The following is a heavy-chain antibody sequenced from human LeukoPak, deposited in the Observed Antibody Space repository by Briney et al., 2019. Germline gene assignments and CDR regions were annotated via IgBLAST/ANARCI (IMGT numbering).Heavy chain of an antibody. Sequence: GASVKVSCKASGYTFTSYGISWVRQAPGQGLEWMGIINPSGGSTSYAQKFQGRVTMTRDTSTSTVYMELSSLRSEDTAVYYCARDRAELPEDYYDSSGYYGGWFDPWGQGTLVTVSS. D-gene: IGHD3-22*01. J-gene: IGHJ5*02. CDR1: GYTFTSYG. CDR2: INPSGGST. CDR3: ARDRAELPEDYYDSSGYYGGWFDP. V-gene: IGHV1-46*01.